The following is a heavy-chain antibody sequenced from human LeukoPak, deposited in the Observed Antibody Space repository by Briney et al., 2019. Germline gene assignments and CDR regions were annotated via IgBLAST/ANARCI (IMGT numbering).Heavy chain of an antibody. CDR1: GGSISSYY. D-gene: IGHD2-15*01. J-gene: IGHJ6*03. CDR3: ARFPGSAEYRHYYYMDV. CDR2: IYTSGTI. Sequence: SETLSLTCTVSGGSISSYYWSWIRQPAGTALEWIGRIYTSGTITYNPSLKSRVTMSVDTSKNQFSLKLSSVTAADTAVYYCARFPGSAEYRHYYYMDVWGKGTTVTVSS. V-gene: IGHV4-4*07.